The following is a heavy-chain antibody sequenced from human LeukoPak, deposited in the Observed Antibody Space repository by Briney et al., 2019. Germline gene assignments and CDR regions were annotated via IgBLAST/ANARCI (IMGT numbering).Heavy chain of an antibody. CDR3: ATLGGHSLAAQNGY. V-gene: IGHV1-2*02. CDR1: GYTFTDSF. D-gene: IGHD3-16*01. J-gene: IGHJ4*02. Sequence: ASLKVSCKASGYTFTDSFMHWVRQAPGQGLDWMGWINPNSGVTSYAQKFQGRVTVTRDTSISTAYMELSRLKSDDTAVYYCATLGGHSLAAQNGYWGQGTLVTVSS. CDR2: INPNSGVT.